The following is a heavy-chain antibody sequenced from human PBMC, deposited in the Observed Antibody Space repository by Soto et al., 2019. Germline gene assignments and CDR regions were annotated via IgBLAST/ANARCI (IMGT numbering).Heavy chain of an antibody. Sequence: GGSLRLSCAVSGFTFRSYWMHWVRQAPGKGLEWVSRINNDGYTACAESVKGRFTMSRDNAKNTLYLQMNSLRAEDTAVYFCARRLFDSSGSYPFDPWGQGTLVTVSS. CDR1: GFTFRSYW. J-gene: IGHJ5*02. CDR3: ARRLFDSSGSYPFDP. V-gene: IGHV3-74*03. CDR2: INNDGYT. D-gene: IGHD3-22*01.